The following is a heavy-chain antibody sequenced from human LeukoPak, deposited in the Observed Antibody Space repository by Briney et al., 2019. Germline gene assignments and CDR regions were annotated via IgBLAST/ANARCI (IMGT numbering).Heavy chain of an antibody. CDR3: ARVRGLVDYFDY. Sequence: GGSLRLSCAASGFTFSSYAMHWVRQAPGKGLEWVAVISYDGSNKYYADSVKGRFTISRDNSKNTLYLQMNSLRAEDTAVYYCARVRGLVDYFDYWGQGTLVTVSS. D-gene: IGHD2-15*01. V-gene: IGHV3-30-3*01. CDR1: GFTFSSYA. J-gene: IGHJ4*02. CDR2: ISYDGSNK.